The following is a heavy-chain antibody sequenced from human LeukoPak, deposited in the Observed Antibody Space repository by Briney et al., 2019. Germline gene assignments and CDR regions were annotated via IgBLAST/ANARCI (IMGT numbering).Heavy chain of an antibody. V-gene: IGHV1-2*02. CDR2: INPNSGGT. CDR3: ARGDMTTEIDY. CDR1: GYTFTGYY. Sequence: GASVPVSCQASGYTFTGYYMHWVRQPPGQGLQWMGWINPNSGGTNYAQKFQGRVNMTRGTSISTAYMELSRLRSDDTAVYYCARGDMTTEIDYWGQGTLVTVSS. J-gene: IGHJ4*02. D-gene: IGHD4-17*01.